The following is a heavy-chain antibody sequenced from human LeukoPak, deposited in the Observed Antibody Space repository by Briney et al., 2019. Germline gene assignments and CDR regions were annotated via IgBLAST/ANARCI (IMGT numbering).Heavy chain of an antibody. Sequence: SETLSLTCTVSGGSISSYYWSWIRQPPGKGLEWIGYIYYSGSTNYNPSLKSRVTISVDTSKNQFSLKLSSVTAADTAVYYCARRVRSIAVAGTWWFDPWGQGTLVTVSS. CDR1: GGSISSYY. D-gene: IGHD6-19*01. J-gene: IGHJ5*02. CDR3: ARRVRSIAVAGTWWFDP. V-gene: IGHV4-59*08. CDR2: IYYSGST.